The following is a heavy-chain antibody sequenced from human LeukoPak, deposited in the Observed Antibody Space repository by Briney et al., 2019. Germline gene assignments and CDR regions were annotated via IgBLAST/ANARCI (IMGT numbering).Heavy chain of an antibody. Sequence: SETLSLTCTVSGGSISRYYWSWIRQPPGKGLEWIANIYYSGSTNYNPSLESRVTVSLDTSKRQFSLKLNSVTAADTAVYYCASRYDYSAGFDYWGQGTLVTVSS. CDR3: ASRYDYSAGFDY. J-gene: IGHJ4*02. V-gene: IGHV4-59*08. D-gene: IGHD3-16*01. CDR2: IYYSGST. CDR1: GGSISRYY.